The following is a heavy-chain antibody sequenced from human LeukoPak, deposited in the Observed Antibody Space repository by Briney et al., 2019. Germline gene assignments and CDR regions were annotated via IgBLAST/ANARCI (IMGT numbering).Heavy chain of an antibody. D-gene: IGHD6-19*01. Sequence: GRSLRLSCAASGFTFSSYAMNWVRQAPGKGLEWVSTISGSGVSTYYADSVKGRFTISRDNSKNTLYLQMKSLRAEDTAVYYCAKRDSTGWYSDYWGQGTLVTDSS. J-gene: IGHJ4*02. CDR2: ISGSGVST. CDR3: AKRDSTGWYSDY. V-gene: IGHV3-23*01. CDR1: GFTFSSYA.